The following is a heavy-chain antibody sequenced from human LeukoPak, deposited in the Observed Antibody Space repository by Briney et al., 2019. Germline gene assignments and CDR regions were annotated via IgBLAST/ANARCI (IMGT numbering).Heavy chain of an antibody. CDR2: INSDGSST. J-gene: IGHJ4*02. CDR1: GFTFSTNW. V-gene: IGHV3-74*01. Sequence: GGSLRLSCAASGFTFSTNWMHWVRLAPGKGLVWISRINSDGSSTRDADSVKGRFTISRDNAKNTLYLQMKSLRVEDTAVYYCARGDYFFDYWGQGTLVTVSS. D-gene: IGHD3/OR15-3a*01. CDR3: ARGDYFFDY.